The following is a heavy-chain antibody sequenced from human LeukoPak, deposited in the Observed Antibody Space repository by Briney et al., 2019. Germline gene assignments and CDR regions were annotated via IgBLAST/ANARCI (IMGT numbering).Heavy chain of an antibody. CDR1: GYTFTSYD. V-gene: IGHV1-8*01. CDR2: MNPNSGDT. J-gene: IGHJ6*03. CDR3: AKAGLGYSSSWDYYYYMDV. D-gene: IGHD6-13*01. Sequence: ASVKVSCKASGYTFTSYDVNWVRQAPGQGLEWMGWMNPNSGDTGYPQKFQGRVTMTRDTSITTAYMELSSLRSDDTAMYYCAKAGLGYSSSWDYYYYMDVWGKGTTVTVSS.